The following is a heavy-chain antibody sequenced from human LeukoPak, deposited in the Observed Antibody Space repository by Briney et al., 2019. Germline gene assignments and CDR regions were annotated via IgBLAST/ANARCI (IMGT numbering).Heavy chain of an antibody. Sequence: SQTLSLTCPVSGGSTGRGDYYGSWIRKPPGKGLEWFGYFYYSGSTYYTPSLKSRVTISVDTSKNQFSLKLSSVTAADTAVYYCARAPSGPYCGGDCYSDWGQGTLVTVSS. J-gene: IGHJ4*02. CDR3: ARAPSGPYCGGDCYSD. V-gene: IGHV4-30-4*01. CDR2: FYYSGST. D-gene: IGHD2-21*02. CDR1: GGSTGRGDYY.